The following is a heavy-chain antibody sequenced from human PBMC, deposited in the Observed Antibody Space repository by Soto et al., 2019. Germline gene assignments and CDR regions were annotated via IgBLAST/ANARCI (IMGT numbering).Heavy chain of an antibody. V-gene: IGHV6-1*01. CDR3: ARGEQYSGGLFDY. Sequence: PSQTLSLTCAITGDSVSSNSAGWSWVRQSPSRGLEWLGRTYYRSKWYYEYAVSVRGRITINPDTSKNQYSLQLNSVTPEDTAVYFCARGEQYSGGLFDYWGQGTLVTVSS. CDR1: GDSVSSNSAG. J-gene: IGHJ4*01. CDR2: TYYRSKWYY. D-gene: IGHD1-26*01.